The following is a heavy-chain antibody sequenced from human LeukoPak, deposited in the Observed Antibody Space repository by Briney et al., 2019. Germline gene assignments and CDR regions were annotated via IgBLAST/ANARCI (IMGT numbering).Heavy chain of an antibody. Sequence: SETLSLTCTVSGGSISSYYWSWIRQPPGKGLEWIGYIYYSGSTNYNPSLKSRVTISVDTSKNQFSLKLSSVTAADTAVYYCAREVGDCSGGSCYFPDRELFDYWGQGTLVTVSS. CDR1: GGSISSYY. D-gene: IGHD2-15*01. CDR3: AREVGDCSGGSCYFPDRELFDY. V-gene: IGHV4-59*12. J-gene: IGHJ4*02. CDR2: IYYSGST.